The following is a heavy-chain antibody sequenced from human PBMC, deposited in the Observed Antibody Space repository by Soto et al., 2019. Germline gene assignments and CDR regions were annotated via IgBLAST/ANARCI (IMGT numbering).Heavy chain of an antibody. J-gene: IGHJ4*02. CDR3: VRAYSYGQDFDY. V-gene: IGHV4-59*01. CDR2: VYYTGST. Sequence: SETLSLTCTVSGGSIVNYYWPCVRQPPGKGLEWIGYVYYTGSTSSNPSLKSRVTISVDTVKNQFYLNLRSVTAADTATYYCVRAYSYGQDFDYWGQGTPVTVS. D-gene: IGHD5-18*01. CDR1: GGSIVNYY.